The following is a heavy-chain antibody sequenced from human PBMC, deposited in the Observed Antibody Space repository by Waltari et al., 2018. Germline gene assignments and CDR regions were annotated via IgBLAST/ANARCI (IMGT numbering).Heavy chain of an antibody. Sequence: QVQLVQSGAEVKKPGASVKVACKVSGYPRPELSMPWVLQAPGKGLEWMGGFDPEDGETIYAQKFQGRVTMTEDTSTDTAYMELSSLRSEDTAVYYCATTGATTVSGAFDIWGQGTMVTVSS. J-gene: IGHJ3*02. CDR2: FDPEDGET. CDR3: ATTGATTVSGAFDI. CDR1: GYPRPELS. D-gene: IGHD1-26*01. V-gene: IGHV1-24*01.